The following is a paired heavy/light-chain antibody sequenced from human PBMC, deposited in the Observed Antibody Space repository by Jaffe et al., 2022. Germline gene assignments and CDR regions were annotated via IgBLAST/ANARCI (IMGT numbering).Light chain of an antibody. CDR1: QSVLYSSNNKNY. Sequence: DIVMTQSPDSLAVSLGERATINCKSSQSVLYSSNNKNYLAWYQQKPGQPPKLLIYWASTRESGVPDRFSGSGSGTDFTLTISSLQAEDVAVYYCQQYYTTPLTFGGGTKVEIK. V-gene: IGKV4-1*01. CDR3: QQYYTTPLT. CDR2: WAS. J-gene: IGKJ4*01.
Heavy chain of an antibody. V-gene: IGHV3-21*01. J-gene: IGHJ4*02. CDR1: GFTLSSYT. Sequence: EVQLVESGGGLVKPGGSLRLSCAASGFTLSSYTMNWVRQAPGKGLEWVSSISSSSGYIYYADSVKGRFTISSDNANNSLYLQMNNLRAEDTAVYYCARDPTSWYGDDYWGQGTLVTVSS. CDR3: ARDPTSWYGDDY. CDR2: ISSSSGYI. D-gene: IGHD6-13*01.